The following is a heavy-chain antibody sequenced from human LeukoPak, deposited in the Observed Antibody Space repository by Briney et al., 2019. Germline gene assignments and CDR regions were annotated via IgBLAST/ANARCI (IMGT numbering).Heavy chain of an antibody. D-gene: IGHD3-22*01. CDR2: IIPILGIA. V-gene: IGHV1-69*10. CDR1: GGTSISYA. J-gene: IGHJ4*02. CDR3: AREYYDSSGYQFAY. Sequence: SVKVSCKASGGTSISYAISWVRQAPGQGLEWMGQIIPILGIANYAQKFQGRGTITADKTTSTAYMELSSLRSEDTAVYYCAREYYDSSGYQFAYWGQGTLVTVSS.